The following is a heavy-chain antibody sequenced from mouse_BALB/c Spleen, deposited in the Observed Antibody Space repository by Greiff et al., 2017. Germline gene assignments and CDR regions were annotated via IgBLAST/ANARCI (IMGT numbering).Heavy chain of an antibody. CDR1: GYSFTSYW. V-gene: IGHV1S127*01. J-gene: IGHJ3*01. Sequence: VQLQQSGPQLVRPGASVKISCKASGYSFTSYWMHWVKQRPGQGLEWIGMIDPSDSETRLNQKFKDKATLTVDKSSSTAYTQLSSPTSEDSAVYYCAREGGYYVSFAYWGQGTLVTVSA. CDR2: IDPSDSET. CDR3: AREGGYYVSFAY. D-gene: IGHD2-3*01.